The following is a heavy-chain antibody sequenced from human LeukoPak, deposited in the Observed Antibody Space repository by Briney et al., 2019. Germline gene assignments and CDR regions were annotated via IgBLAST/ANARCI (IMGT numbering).Heavy chain of an antibody. D-gene: IGHD5-12*01. J-gene: IGHJ4*02. CDR2: IYCSGST. CDR1: GRSISSYY. Sequence: PSETLSLTCTLSGRSISSYYGSWIRQPPGKGLEWIGYIYCSGSTNYNPSLKSRVTISVDTSKNQPSLKLSTVTAADTAVYYCARGGQWLREFDYWGQGTLVTVSS. CDR3: ARGGQWLREFDY. V-gene: IGHV4-59*08.